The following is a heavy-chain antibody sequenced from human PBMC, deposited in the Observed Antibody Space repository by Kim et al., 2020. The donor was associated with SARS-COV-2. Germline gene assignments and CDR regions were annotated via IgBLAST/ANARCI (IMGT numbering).Heavy chain of an antibody. Sequence: SVKVSCKASGGSFNSHAISWVRQAPGQGLEWMGGIIPMFRSANYAQAFKDRVSITMDGSANTAYMELSTLTSEDTATYYCARRHFGPAHSGSYFDYWGQGTLVTVSS. D-gene: IGHD5-12*01. J-gene: IGHJ4*02. V-gene: IGHV1-69*05. CDR1: GGSFNSHA. CDR2: IIPMFRSA. CDR3: ARRHFGPAHSGSYFDY.